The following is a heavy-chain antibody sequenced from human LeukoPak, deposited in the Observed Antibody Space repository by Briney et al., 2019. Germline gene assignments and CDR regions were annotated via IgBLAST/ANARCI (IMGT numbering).Heavy chain of an antibody. CDR2: IYHSGST. CDR3: ASWKGSSSWYAGDWFDP. CDR1: GYSISSGYY. V-gene: IGHV4-38-2*01. Sequence: SETLSLTCAVSGYSISSGYYWGWIRQPPGKGLEWIGSIYHSGSTYYNPSLKSRVTISVDTSKNQFSLKLSSVTAADTAVYYCASWKGSSSWYAGDWFDPWGQGTLVTVSS. J-gene: IGHJ5*02. D-gene: IGHD6-13*01.